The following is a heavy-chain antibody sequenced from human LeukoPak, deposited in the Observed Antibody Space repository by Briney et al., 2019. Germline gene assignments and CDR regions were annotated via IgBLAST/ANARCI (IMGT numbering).Heavy chain of an antibody. Sequence: SETLSLTCTVSGGSINSVDYYWSWVRQPPGKGLDWIGYIYYSGSTNYNPSLKSRVTISVDTSKNQFSLKLSSVTAADTAVYYCAREPTGRTKDAFDIWGQGTMVTVSS. CDR2: IYYSGST. CDR1: GGSINSVDYY. CDR3: AREPTGRTKDAFDI. V-gene: IGHV4-61*08. J-gene: IGHJ3*02. D-gene: IGHD1-1*01.